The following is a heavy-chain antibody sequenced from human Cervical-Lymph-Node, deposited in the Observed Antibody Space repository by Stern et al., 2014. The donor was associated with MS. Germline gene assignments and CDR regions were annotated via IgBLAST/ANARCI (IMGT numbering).Heavy chain of an antibody. CDR3: VERDAWFDP. J-gene: IGHJ5*02. Sequence: QLVQSGAEVKKPGTSVNVSCKASGGTFSSYAISWGRQGPGQGLDWMGGVIPTLGTVNYATKFQGRVTFIADKSSDTAYMELNSRRSDDTAVYYCVERDAWFDPWGPGTLVIVSS. CDR1: GGTFSSYA. D-gene: IGHD1-1*01. CDR2: VIPTLGTV. V-gene: IGHV1-69*06.